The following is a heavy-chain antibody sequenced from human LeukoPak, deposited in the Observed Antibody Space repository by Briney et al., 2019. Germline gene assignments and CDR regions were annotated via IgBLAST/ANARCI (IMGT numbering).Heavy chain of an antibody. D-gene: IGHD6-13*01. J-gene: IGHJ5*02. CDR1: GGSISSSNW. CDR3: ARGHIDSSSWYGNWFDP. CDR2: IYHSGST. V-gene: IGHV4-4*02. Sequence: SETLSLTCAVSGGSISSSNWWSWVRQPPGKGLEWIGEIYHSGSTNYNPSLKSRVTISVDTSKNQFSLKLSSVTAADTAVYYCARGHIDSSSWYGNWFDPWGQGTLVTVSS.